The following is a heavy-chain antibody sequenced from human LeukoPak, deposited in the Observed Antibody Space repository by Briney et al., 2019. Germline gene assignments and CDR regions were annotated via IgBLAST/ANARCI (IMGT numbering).Heavy chain of an antibody. V-gene: IGHV4-59*01. CDR1: GGSIRSYY. Sequence: SETLSLTCTVSGGSIRSYYWSWIRQPPGKGLEWIGYIYYSGSTNYNLSLKSRVTISVDTSKNQFSLKLSSVTAADTAVYYCARSSESYDSSGYYSYYFDYWGQGTLVTVSS. J-gene: IGHJ4*02. D-gene: IGHD3-22*01. CDR3: ARSSESYDSSGYYSYYFDY. CDR2: IYYSGST.